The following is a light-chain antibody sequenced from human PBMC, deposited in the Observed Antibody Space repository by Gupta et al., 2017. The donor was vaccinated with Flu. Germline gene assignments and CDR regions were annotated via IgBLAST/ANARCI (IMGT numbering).Light chain of an antibody. CDR2: AAS. V-gene: IGKV1-39*01. CDR3: QQPYSPPPT. Sequence: DVQMTQSPYSLSASIGDRVTITCRASQNINNFLNWYQHKPGKAPKLLIVAASILQGGVPSRFTGSGSGTEFTLTITSLQAEDFATYYCQQPYSPPPTFGGGTKVEIK. CDR1: QNINNF. J-gene: IGKJ4*01.